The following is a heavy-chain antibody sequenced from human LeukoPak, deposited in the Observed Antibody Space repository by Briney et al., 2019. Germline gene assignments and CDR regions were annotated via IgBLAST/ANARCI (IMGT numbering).Heavy chain of an antibody. D-gene: IGHD1-26*01. CDR2: ISWNSGSI. V-gene: IGHV3-9*03. Sequence: PGGSLRLSCAASGFTFDDYAMYWVRQAPGKGLEWVSGISWNSGSIGYADSVKGRFTISRDNAKNSLYLQMNSLRAEDMALYYCAKGLYSGSYLDYFDYWGQGTLVTVSS. CDR3: AKGLYSGSYLDYFDY. CDR1: GFTFDDYA. J-gene: IGHJ4*02.